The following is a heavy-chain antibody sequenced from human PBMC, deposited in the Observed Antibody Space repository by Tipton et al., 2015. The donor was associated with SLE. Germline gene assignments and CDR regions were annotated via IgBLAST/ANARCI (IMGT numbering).Heavy chain of an antibody. V-gene: IGHV4-31*03. CDR1: GGSISSGGYY. CDR2: IYYSGST. D-gene: IGHD3-3*01. Sequence: TLSLTCTVSGGSISSGGYYWSWIRQHPGKGLEWIGYIYYSGSTYYNPSLKSRVTISVDTSKNQFSLKLSSVTAADTAVYYCARAGSEGVLRFLEWSRGYYYYYMDVWGKGTTVTASS. J-gene: IGHJ6*03. CDR3: ARAGSEGVLRFLEWSRGYYYYYMDV.